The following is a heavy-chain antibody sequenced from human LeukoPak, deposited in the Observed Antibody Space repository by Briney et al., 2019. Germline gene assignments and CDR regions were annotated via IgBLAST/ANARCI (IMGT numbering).Heavy chain of an antibody. Sequence: PGGSLRLCCAASGFTFNNYWMTWVRQAPGKGLEWVAHIHESGSYQNYVDSVRGRFTVSRDNTKRVLYLQMDSLRAEDTAVYYCARDIPGGASFLDQWGQGTLVTVSS. CDR2: IHESGSYQ. D-gene: IGHD5-18*01. J-gene: IGHJ5*02. CDR3: ARDIPGGASFLDQ. V-gene: IGHV3-7*01. CDR1: GFTFNNYW.